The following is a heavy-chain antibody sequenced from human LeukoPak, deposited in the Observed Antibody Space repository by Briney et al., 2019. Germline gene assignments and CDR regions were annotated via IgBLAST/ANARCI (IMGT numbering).Heavy chain of an antibody. Sequence: PAGSLSLSYSPSDFTFSNHAMYWVRQAPGNGLEYVSGISSNGGSTYYADSVKGRFTISRDNSKNTLYLQMSSLRAEDTAVYYCVKITSSSGADYWGQGTLVTVSS. J-gene: IGHJ4*02. V-gene: IGHV3-64D*09. CDR2: ISSNGGST. CDR3: VKITSSSGADY. D-gene: IGHD6-19*01. CDR1: DFTFSNHA.